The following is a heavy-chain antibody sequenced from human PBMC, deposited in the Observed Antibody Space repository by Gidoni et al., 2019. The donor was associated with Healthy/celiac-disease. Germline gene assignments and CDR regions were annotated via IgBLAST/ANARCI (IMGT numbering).Heavy chain of an antibody. CDR1: GGTFSSYA. Sequence: QVQLVQSGAEVKKPGSSVKVSCKASGGTFSSYALSWMRQAPGQGLEWMGGISPIFGTANYAQKFQGRVTITADESTSTAYMELSSLRSEDTAVYYCARSQLLWFGDHHPAGGYYFDYWGQGTLVTVSS. J-gene: IGHJ4*02. V-gene: IGHV1-69*01. D-gene: IGHD3-10*01. CDR2: ISPIFGTA. CDR3: ARSQLLWFGDHHPAGGYYFDY.